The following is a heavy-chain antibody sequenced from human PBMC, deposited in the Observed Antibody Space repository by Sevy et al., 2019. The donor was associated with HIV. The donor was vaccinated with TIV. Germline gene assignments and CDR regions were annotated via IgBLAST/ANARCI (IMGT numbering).Heavy chain of an antibody. Sequence: GGSLRLSCAASGFTFSNYFINWVRQAPGKGLEWVSSISSGSSYIFYADSVKGRFTISRDNAKNSLYLHMNSRRAEDTAGYYCASGDYYGSLYYFDYWGPGTLVSVSS. CDR2: ISSGSSYI. D-gene: IGHD3-10*01. J-gene: IGHJ4*02. CDR3: ASGDYYGSLYYFDY. CDR1: GFTFSNYF. V-gene: IGHV3-21*01.